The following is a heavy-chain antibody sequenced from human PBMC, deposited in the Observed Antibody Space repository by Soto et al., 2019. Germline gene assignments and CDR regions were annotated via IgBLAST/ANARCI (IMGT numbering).Heavy chain of an antibody. CDR1: GFTFSSYS. Sequence: GSLRLSCAASGFTFSSYSMNWVRQAPGKGLEWVSSISSSSSYIYYADSVKGRFTISRDNAKNSLYLQMNSLRAEDTAVYYCARRGVVVAAMRSRALDYWGQGTLVTVSS. V-gene: IGHV3-21*01. CDR3: ARRGVVVAAMRSRALDY. J-gene: IGHJ4*02. D-gene: IGHD2-15*01. CDR2: ISSSSSYI.